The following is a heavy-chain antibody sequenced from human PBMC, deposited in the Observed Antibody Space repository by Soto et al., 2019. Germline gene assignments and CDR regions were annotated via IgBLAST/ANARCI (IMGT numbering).Heavy chain of an antibody. Sequence: GASVKVSCAASGYTFTSNAMHWVRQAPGQRLEWMGWINAGNGNTKYSQKFQGRVTITRDTSASTAYMELSSLRSEDTAVYYCARVGYCSGGSCYDIWGQGTMVTVSS. CDR2: INAGNGNT. J-gene: IGHJ3*02. D-gene: IGHD2-15*01. V-gene: IGHV1-3*01. CDR3: ARVGYCSGGSCYDI. CDR1: GYTFTSNA.